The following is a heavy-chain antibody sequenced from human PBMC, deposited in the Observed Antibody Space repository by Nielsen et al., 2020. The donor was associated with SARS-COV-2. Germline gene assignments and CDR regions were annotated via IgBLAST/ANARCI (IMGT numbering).Heavy chain of an antibody. Sequence: SLRLSCAASGFTFDDYAMHWVRQAPGKGLEWVSGISWNSGSIGYADSVKGRFTISRDNAKNSLYLQMNSLRAEDTALYYCAKVHEYYYYYYGMDVWGQGTTVTVSS. J-gene: IGHJ6*02. V-gene: IGHV3-9*01. CDR3: AKVHEYYYYYYGMDV. CDR2: ISWNSGSI. CDR1: GFTFDDYA.